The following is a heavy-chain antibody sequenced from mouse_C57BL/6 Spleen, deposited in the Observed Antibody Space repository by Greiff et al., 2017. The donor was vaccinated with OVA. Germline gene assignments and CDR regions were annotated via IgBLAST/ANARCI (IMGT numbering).Heavy chain of an antibody. CDR3: AREGYYDYAWFAY. Sequence: QVHVKQPGAELVKPGASVKLSCKASGYTFTSYWMHWVKQRPGQGLEWIGMIHPNSGSTNYNEKFMSKATLTVDKSSSTAYMQLSSLTSEDSAVYYCAREGYYDYAWFAYWGQGTLVTVSA. D-gene: IGHD2-4*01. J-gene: IGHJ3*01. CDR2: IHPNSGST. V-gene: IGHV1-64*01. CDR1: GYTFTSYW.